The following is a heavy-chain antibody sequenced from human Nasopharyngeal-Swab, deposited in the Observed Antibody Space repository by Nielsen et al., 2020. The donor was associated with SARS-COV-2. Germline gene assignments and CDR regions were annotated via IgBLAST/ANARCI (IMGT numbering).Heavy chain of an antibody. Sequence: ASVKVSCKASGYTFTGYYMHWVRKAPGQGLEWMGRINPNSGGTNYAQKFQGRVTMTRDTSISTAYMELSRLRSDDTAVYYCARDWEQQHDAFDIWGQGTMVTVSS. J-gene: IGHJ3*02. CDR2: INPNSGGT. D-gene: IGHD6-13*01. CDR3: ARDWEQQHDAFDI. CDR1: GYTFTGYY. V-gene: IGHV1-2*06.